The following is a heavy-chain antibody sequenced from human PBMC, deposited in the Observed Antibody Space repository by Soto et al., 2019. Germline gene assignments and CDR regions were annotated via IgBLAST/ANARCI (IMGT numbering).Heavy chain of an antibody. CDR3: ASRGGARVPAGWLGGVDV. CDR1: GYSFTSYW. CDR2: IDPSDSYT. D-gene: IGHD6-19*01. J-gene: IGHJ6*02. Sequence: EVQLVQSGAEVKKPGESLRISCKGSGYSFTSYWISWVRQMPGKGLEWMGRIDPSDSYTNYSPSFQGHVTISAAKSIGNDYPQGGSRKASEPAMQYCASRGGARVPAGWLGGVDVWGQGTTVTVSS. V-gene: IGHV5-10-1*01.